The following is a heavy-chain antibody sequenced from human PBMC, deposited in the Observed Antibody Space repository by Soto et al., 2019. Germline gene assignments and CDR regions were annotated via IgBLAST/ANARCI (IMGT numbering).Heavy chain of an antibody. J-gene: IGHJ6*02. V-gene: IGHV3-49*04. CDR3: ARAFQSIPSDVYFRSGMDL. Sequence: EVQLAESGGGLAEPGRSLRLSCVASGFAFDEYAVTWVRQAPGKGLEWVAFIRSKSYGGTTEYAASVKGRFTISRDDSKSIAYLQLDSLKVEDTAVYFFARAFQSIPSDVYFRSGMDLWGQGTTVAVSS. CDR2: IRSKSYGGTT. CDR1: GFAFDEYA. D-gene: IGHD2-21*01.